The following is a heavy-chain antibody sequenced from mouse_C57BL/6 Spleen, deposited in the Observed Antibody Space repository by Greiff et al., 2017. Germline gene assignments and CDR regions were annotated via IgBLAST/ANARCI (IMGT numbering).Heavy chain of an antibody. J-gene: IGHJ4*01. CDR2: IRSKSNNYAT. CDR3: VRHTGTRAMDY. Sequence: VQLKESGGGLVQPKGSLKLSCAASGFSFNTYAMNWVRQAPGKGLEWVARIRSKSNNYATYYADSVKDRFTISRDDSESMLYLQMNNLKTEDTAMYYCVRHTGTRAMDYWGQGTSVTVSS. D-gene: IGHD4-1*01. V-gene: IGHV10-1*01. CDR1: GFSFNTYA.